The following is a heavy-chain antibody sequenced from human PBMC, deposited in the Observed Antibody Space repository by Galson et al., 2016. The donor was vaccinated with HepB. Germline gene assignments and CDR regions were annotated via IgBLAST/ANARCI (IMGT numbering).Heavy chain of an antibody. J-gene: IGHJ3*02. CDR3: ASYLIQSWAGSDAFDT. D-gene: IGHD5-18*01. V-gene: IGHV4-31*03. CDR1: GGSITSGGYY. CDR2: IYYSGTT. Sequence: TLSLTCTVSGGSITSGGYYWSWIRQHPGKGLEWIGYIYYSGTTYYNLSLKSRVTISVDTSKNQFSLKLSSVTAADTAMYYCASYLIQSWAGSDAFDTWGQGTMVTVSS.